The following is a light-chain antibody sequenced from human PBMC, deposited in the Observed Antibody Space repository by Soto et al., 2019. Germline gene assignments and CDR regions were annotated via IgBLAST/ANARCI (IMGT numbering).Light chain of an antibody. Sequence: VLTQSPGTLSLSPGESATLSCRASQTVSITYLTWYQQKPGQAPRLLIFGASKRATGIPDRFSGSGSGRDFTLTISGLEPEDFAVYYCQQYGRSPFTFGQGTKLQIK. J-gene: IGKJ2*01. CDR1: QTVSITY. CDR3: QQYGRSPFT. CDR2: GAS. V-gene: IGKV3-20*01.